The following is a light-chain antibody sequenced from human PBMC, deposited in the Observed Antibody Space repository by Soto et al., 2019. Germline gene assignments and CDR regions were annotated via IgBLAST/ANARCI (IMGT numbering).Light chain of an antibody. V-gene: IGKV1-5*03. Sequence: DIQMTQSPSTLSASVGDRVTITCRASQSITNCLAWYQQKPGKAPKLLIFDASSLRSGVPSRFSGSGSGTEFTLTIISLQPEDFATYYCQQHNPYSPYTFGHGTKLASK. CDR1: QSITNC. CDR3: QQHNPYSPYT. CDR2: DAS. J-gene: IGKJ2*01.